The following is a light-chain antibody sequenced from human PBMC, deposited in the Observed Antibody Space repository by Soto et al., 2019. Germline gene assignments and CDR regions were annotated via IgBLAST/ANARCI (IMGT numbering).Light chain of an antibody. J-gene: IGLJ3*02. Sequence: QSVLTQPPSVSAAPGQKVTISCSGSSSNIGNNYVSWYQQLPGTAPKFLIYENNKRPSGIPDRFSGSKSGTSATLGITGLQTGDEADYYCGTWDSSLSAWVFGGGTKLTVL. CDR3: GTWDSSLSAWV. CDR2: ENN. CDR1: SSNIGNNY. V-gene: IGLV1-51*02.